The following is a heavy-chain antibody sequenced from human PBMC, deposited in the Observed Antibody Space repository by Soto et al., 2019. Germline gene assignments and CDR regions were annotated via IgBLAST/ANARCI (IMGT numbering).Heavy chain of an antibody. D-gene: IGHD6-13*01. V-gene: IGHV1-8*01. CDR3: ARVERSSTSMDH. Sequence: QVQLVQSGAEVRKPGASVKVSCKASGYTFISYDINWVRQAAGQGLEWMGWMNPDSGDTGYAQKFQGRVTMTRHTSINTAYMELSSLRSDDAAVYYCARVERSSTSMDHWGQGALVTVSS. CDR2: MNPDSGDT. CDR1: GYTFISYD. J-gene: IGHJ4*02.